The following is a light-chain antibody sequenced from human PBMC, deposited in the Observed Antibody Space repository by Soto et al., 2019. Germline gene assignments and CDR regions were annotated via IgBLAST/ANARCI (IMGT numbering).Light chain of an antibody. V-gene: IGLV2-8*01. Sequence: QSVLTQPPSASGSPGQSVTISCTGTSSDVGGYNYVSWYQQHPGKAPKLMIYEVSKRPSGVPDRFSGSKSGNTASLTVSGLQAEDEADSYCSSYAGSNNPYVFGTGTRSPS. CDR3: SSYAGSNNPYV. CDR2: EVS. J-gene: IGLJ1*01. CDR1: SSDVGGYNY.